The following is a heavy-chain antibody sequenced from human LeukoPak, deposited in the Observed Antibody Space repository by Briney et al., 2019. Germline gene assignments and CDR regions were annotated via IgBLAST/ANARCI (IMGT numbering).Heavy chain of an antibody. V-gene: IGHV1-69*13. D-gene: IGHD1-26*01. CDR1: GGTFRSNA. Sequence: SVKVSCKASGGTFRSNAIYWVRQAPGQGLEWMGGIVPMFGTTSYAQKFQDRVTLTADELATTVYMELSSLTYEDTVVYYCARGGVVWESDRPLRDGLDVWGQGTTVVVSS. CDR2: IVPMFGTT. J-gene: IGHJ6*02. CDR3: ARGGVVWESDRPLRDGLDV.